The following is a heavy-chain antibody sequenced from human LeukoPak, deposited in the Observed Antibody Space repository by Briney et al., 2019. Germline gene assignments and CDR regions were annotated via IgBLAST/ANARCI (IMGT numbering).Heavy chain of an antibody. CDR2: IYYSGST. J-gene: IGHJ5*02. Sequence: SETLSLTCTVSGGSISSYYWSWIRQPPGKGLEWIGYIYYSGSTNYNPSLKSRATISVDTSKNQFSLKLSSVTAADTAVYYCARSRFGELLANTWGQGTLVTVSS. CDR1: GGSISSYY. CDR3: ARSRFGELLANT. V-gene: IGHV4-59*01. D-gene: IGHD3-10*01.